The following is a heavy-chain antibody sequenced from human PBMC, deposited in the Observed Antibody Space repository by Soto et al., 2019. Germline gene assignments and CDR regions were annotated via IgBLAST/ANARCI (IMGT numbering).Heavy chain of an antibody. V-gene: IGHV4-4*02. CDR1: GGSISSSNW. CDR2: IYHSGST. Sequence: PSETLSLTCAVSGGSISSSNWWSWVRQPPGKGLEWIGEIYHSGSTNYNPSLKSRVTISVDKSKNQFSLKLSSVTAADTAVYYCARGPRQQLFREVGNYFDYWGQGTLVTVSS. D-gene: IGHD6-13*01. J-gene: IGHJ4*02. CDR3: ARGPRQQLFREVGNYFDY.